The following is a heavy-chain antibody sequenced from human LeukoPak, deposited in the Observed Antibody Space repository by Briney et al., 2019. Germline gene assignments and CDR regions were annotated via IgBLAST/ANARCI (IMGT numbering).Heavy chain of an antibody. CDR3: ARDPRGGRRGAFDI. CDR2: ISSSSSTI. Sequence: GGSLRLSCAASGFTFSSYSMNWVRQAPGKGLEWVSYISSSSSTIYYADSVKGRFTISRDNAKNSLYLQMNSLRAEDTAVYYCARDPRGGRRGAFDIWGQGTMVTVSS. CDR1: GFTFSSYS. V-gene: IGHV3-48*01. J-gene: IGHJ3*02. D-gene: IGHD6-25*01.